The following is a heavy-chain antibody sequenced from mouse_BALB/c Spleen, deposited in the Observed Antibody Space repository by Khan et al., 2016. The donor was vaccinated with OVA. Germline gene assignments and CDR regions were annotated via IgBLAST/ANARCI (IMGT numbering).Heavy chain of an antibody. D-gene: IGHD1-1*01. CDR1: GFTFSTYG. V-gene: IGHV5-6*02. Sequence: EVKLEESGGDLVKPEGSLKLSCAASGFTFSTYGMSWVRQTPDKRLEWVATISSGGSYTYYPDSVQGRFTISRDNAKNTLYLQMSSLKSEDTAMFYCARLAYYYDREGFAYWGQGTLVTVSA. CDR3: ARLAYYYDREGFAY. J-gene: IGHJ3*01. CDR2: ISSGGSYT.